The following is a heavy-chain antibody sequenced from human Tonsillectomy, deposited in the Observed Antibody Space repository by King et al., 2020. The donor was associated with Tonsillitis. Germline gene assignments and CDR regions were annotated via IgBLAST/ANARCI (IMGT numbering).Heavy chain of an antibody. CDR1: GGSISSGDYF. D-gene: IGHD2-15*01. CDR2: IYYSGTT. V-gene: IGHV4-30-4*01. Sequence: VQLQESGPGLVKPSQTLSLTCAVSGGSISSGDYFWSWIRQPPGKGLEWIGYIYYSGTTYYNPSLKSRLSISVDTSKNQFSLKLTSVSAADTAVYYCARLGCDGGSCFSNWFDPWGQGTLVTVSS. J-gene: IGHJ5*02. CDR3: ARLGCDGGSCFSNWFDP.